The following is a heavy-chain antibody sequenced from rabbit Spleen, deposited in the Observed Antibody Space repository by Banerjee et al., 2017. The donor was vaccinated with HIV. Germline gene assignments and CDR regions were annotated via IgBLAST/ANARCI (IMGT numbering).Heavy chain of an antibody. CDR3: ARDSGSSFSSYGMDL. Sequence: QSLEESGGGLVQPEGSLTLTCTASGFSFSSVYYMCWVRQAPGKGLECIACIYAGSSGSTYYASWARGRFTISKTSSTTVTLQMTSLTAADTATYFCARDSGSSFSSYGMDLWGQGTLVTVS. CDR2: IYAGSSGST. D-gene: IGHD8-1*01. CDR1: GFSFSSVYY. J-gene: IGHJ6*01. V-gene: IGHV1S40*01.